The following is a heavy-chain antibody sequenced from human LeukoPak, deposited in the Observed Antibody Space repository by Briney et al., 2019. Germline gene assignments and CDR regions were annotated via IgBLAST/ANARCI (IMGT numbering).Heavy chain of an antibody. Sequence: PVKVSCKASGGTFSSYAISWVRQAPGQGLEWMGGIIPIFGTANYAQKFQGRVTITADESTSTAYMELSGLRSDDTAVYYCARVLRRYNWFDPWGQGTLVTVSS. J-gene: IGHJ5*02. CDR3: ARVLRRYNWFDP. CDR2: IIPIFGTA. CDR1: GGTFSSYA. D-gene: IGHD4-23*01. V-gene: IGHV1-69*13.